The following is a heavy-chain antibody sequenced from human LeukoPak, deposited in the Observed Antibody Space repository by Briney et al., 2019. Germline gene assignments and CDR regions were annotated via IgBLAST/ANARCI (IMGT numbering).Heavy chain of an antibody. CDR2: INHSGST. D-gene: IGHD5-18*01. CDR1: GGSFSGYY. CDR3: ARVSGYSYGENDY. Sequence: SETLSLTXAVYGGSFSGYYWNWIRQPPGKGLEWIGEINHSGSTTYNPSLKSRVTISLDTSKNQFSLKLSSVTAADTAVYYCARVSGYSYGENDYWGQGTLVTVSS. V-gene: IGHV4-34*01. J-gene: IGHJ4*02.